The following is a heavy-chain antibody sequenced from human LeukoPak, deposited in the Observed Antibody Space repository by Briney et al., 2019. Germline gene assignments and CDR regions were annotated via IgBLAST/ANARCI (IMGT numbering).Heavy chain of an antibody. V-gene: IGHV4-34*01. D-gene: IGHD3-10*01. CDR2: INHSGST. CDR1: GGSFSGYY. Sequence: SETLSLTCAVYGGSFSGYYWSWIRQPPGKGLEWIGEINHSGSTNYNPSLKSRVTISVDTSKNQFSLKLSSVTAAETAVYYCARASTYYYGSGSYSNWFDPWGQGTLVTVSS. J-gene: IGHJ5*02. CDR3: ARASTYYYGSGSYSNWFDP.